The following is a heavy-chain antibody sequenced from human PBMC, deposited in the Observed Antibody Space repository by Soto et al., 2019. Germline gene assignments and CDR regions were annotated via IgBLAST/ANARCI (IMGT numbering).Heavy chain of an antibody. V-gene: IGHV3-23*01. CDR1: GFTFSSYA. J-gene: IGHJ6*03. Sequence: EVQLLESGGGLVQPGGSLRLSCAASGFTFSSYAMSWVRQAPGKGLEWVSAISGSGGSTYYTDSVKGRFTISRDNSKNTLYLQMNSLRAEDTAVYYCAKGSGLYYYYMDVWGKGTTVTVSS. D-gene: IGHD3-3*01. CDR2: ISGSGGST. CDR3: AKGSGLYYYYMDV.